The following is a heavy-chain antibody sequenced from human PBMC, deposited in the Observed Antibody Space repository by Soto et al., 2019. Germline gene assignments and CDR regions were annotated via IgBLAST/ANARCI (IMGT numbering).Heavy chain of an antibody. Sequence: GGSLRLSCAASGFTFSSYAMSWVRQAPGKGLEWVSAISGSGGSTYYADSVKGRFTISRDNSKNTRYLQMNSLRAEDTAVYYCAKDTAPYYYGSGSYYLESIDYWGQGTLVTVSS. CDR2: ISGSGGST. CDR3: AKDTAPYYYGSGSYYLESIDY. V-gene: IGHV3-23*01. D-gene: IGHD3-10*01. CDR1: GFTFSSYA. J-gene: IGHJ4*02.